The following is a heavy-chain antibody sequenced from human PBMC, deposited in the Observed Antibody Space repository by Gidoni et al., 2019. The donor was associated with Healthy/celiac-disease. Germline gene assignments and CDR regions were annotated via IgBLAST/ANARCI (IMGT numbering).Heavy chain of an antibody. D-gene: IGHD2-15*01. Sequence: QVQLVESGAGVVQPGRSLRLPCAASGFTFSSYGMHWVRQAPGKGLEWVAVIWYDGSNKYYADSVKGRFTISRDNSKNTLYLQMNSLRAEDTAVYYCARITPESDYYYMDVWGKGTTVTVSS. J-gene: IGHJ6*03. V-gene: IGHV3-33*01. CDR1: GFTFSSYG. CDR2: IWYDGSNK. CDR3: ARITPESDYYYMDV.